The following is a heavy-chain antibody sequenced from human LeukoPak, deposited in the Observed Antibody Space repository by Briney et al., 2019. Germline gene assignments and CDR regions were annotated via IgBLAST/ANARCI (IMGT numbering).Heavy chain of an antibody. Sequence: GSLRLSCSASGFTFSGYAMHWVRQAPGKGLEYVSAIISNGESTYYSDSVKDRFTISRDNSKNTLYRQMSSLRPEDTAVYYCVKSASTWYLFDYWGQGTLVTVSS. CDR3: VKSASTWYLFDY. D-gene: IGHD6-13*01. V-gene: IGHV3-64*03. J-gene: IGHJ4*02. CDR1: GFTFSGYA. CDR2: IISNGEST.